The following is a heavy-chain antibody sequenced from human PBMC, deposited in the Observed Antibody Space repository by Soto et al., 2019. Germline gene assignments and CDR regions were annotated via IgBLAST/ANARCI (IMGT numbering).Heavy chain of an antibody. CDR3: ARDFCPVPTCYDL. Sequence: GGSLRLSCAASGFTLSSYSMNWVRQAPGRGLEWVSYISSSGTTIYYADSVEGRFTISRDNAKNSLFLQMNSLRDEDTAVYYCARDFCPVPTCYDLWGQGVLVTVSS. D-gene: IGHD2-2*01. V-gene: IGHV3-48*02. CDR1: GFTLSSYS. J-gene: IGHJ4*02. CDR2: ISSSGTTI.